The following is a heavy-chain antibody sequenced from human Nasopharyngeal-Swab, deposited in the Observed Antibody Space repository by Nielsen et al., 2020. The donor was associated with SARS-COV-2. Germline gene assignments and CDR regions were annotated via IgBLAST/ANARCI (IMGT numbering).Heavy chain of an antibody. V-gene: IGHV3-7*03. D-gene: IGHD5-18*01. CDR1: GSTFSSYW. Sequence: GVLKISCAASGSTFSSYWMSWVRQAPGKGLEWVANIKQDGSEKYYVDSVKGRFTISRDNAKNSLYLQMNSLRAEDTAVYYCARDSRGYSYGYIYFDYWGQGTLVTVSS. CDR3: ARDSRGYSYGYIYFDY. J-gene: IGHJ4*02. CDR2: IKQDGSEK.